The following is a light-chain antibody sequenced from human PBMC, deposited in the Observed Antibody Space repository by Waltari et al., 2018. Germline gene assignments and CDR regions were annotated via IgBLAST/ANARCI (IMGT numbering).Light chain of an antibody. CDR1: SGRIARNY. V-gene: IGLV6-57*02. CDR3: QSYDSSNLV. J-gene: IGLJ2*01. Sequence: NFMLTQPHSVSESPGKTVTLSCTGRSGRIARNYVQWYQQRPGSAPTTVIYEDNQRPSGVPDRFSGSIDSSSNSASLTISGLKTEDEADYYCQSYDSSNLVFGGGTKLTVL. CDR2: EDN.